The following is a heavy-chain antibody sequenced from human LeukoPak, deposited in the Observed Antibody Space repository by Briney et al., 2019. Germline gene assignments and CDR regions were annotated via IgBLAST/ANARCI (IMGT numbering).Heavy chain of an antibody. CDR1: RFTLSSYT. Sequence: GGSLILSCAASRFTLSSYTMNWVRQAPGKGLEWVPSISSSSSNIYYADSVRGRFTVSRDNAKNSLYLQVNSLRAEDTAEYYCARSLGTVTEYESWGQGTLVTVSS. CDR2: ISSSSSNI. CDR3: ARSLGTVTEYES. D-gene: IGHD4-17*01. V-gene: IGHV3-21*01. J-gene: IGHJ5*02.